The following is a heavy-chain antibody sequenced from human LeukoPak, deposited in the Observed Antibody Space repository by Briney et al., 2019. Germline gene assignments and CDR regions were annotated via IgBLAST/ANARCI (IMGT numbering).Heavy chain of an antibody. D-gene: IGHD5-18*01. J-gene: IGHJ4*02. CDR1: GFTFSSYD. V-gene: IGHV3-33*01. Sequence: GRSLRLSCAASGFTFSSYDMHWVRQAPGKGLEWVAVIWYDGGKKYYADSVKGRFTISRDNSKNTMSMQMNSLRVEDTAVYYCARDRGYSYGVDYWGQGSLVTVSA. CDR2: IWYDGGKK. CDR3: ARDRGYSYGVDY.